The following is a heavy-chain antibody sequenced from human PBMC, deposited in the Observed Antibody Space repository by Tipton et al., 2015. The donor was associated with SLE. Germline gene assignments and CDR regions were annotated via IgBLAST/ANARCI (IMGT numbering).Heavy chain of an antibody. D-gene: IGHD3-3*01. Sequence: TLSLTCAVYGGSFSGYFWNWIRLPPGKGLEWIGQINDRGSTNYNPSLKSRVTISVDTSKNQFSLKLTSVTAADTAVYYCARRKSGYRWGMDVWGQGTTANVSS. J-gene: IGHJ6*02. CDR3: ARRKSGYRWGMDV. CDR1: GGSFSGYF. CDR2: INDRGST. V-gene: IGHV4-34*01.